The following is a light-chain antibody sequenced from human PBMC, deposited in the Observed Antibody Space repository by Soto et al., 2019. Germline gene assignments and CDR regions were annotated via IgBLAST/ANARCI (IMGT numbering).Light chain of an antibody. CDR1: SSDVGGYNY. J-gene: IGLJ1*01. V-gene: IGLV2-14*01. CDR2: DVT. CDR3: SSYTSSSSLWV. Sequence: QSALTQPASVSGSPGQSITISCTGTSSDVGGYNYVSWYQQHPGKAPKLMIYDVTNRPSGVSNRFPGSKSGNTASLTISGLQAEDEADYYCSSYTSSSSLWVFGTGTKLTVL.